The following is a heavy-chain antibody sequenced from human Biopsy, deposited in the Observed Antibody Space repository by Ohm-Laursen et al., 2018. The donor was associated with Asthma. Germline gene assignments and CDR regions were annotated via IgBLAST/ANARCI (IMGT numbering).Heavy chain of an antibody. CDR1: GYTFNSAG. Sequence: SSVKVSCETSGYTFNSAGITWVRQAPGQGLEWMGWISVYNGNTKVAQKLQDRVTMITDTSTSTAYMELRSLRSDDTAVYLCARAVDYSHYYGIDVWGQGTTVTVS. CDR2: ISVYNGNT. V-gene: IGHV1-18*01. D-gene: IGHD3-10*01. J-gene: IGHJ6*02. CDR3: ARAVDYSHYYGIDV.